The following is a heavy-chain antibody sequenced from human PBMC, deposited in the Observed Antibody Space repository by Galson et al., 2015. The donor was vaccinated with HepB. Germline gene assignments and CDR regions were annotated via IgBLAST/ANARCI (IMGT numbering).Heavy chain of an antibody. J-gene: IGHJ4*02. Sequence: SLRLSCAASGLSISSKYMNWIRQAPGKTLEWVSLLYSSGKTYYTDSVKDRFTISRDSSKNTLYLQMNNLRAEDTALYYCVGGNCGGDCYYDYWGQGTLVTVSS. V-gene: IGHV3-53*01. D-gene: IGHD2-21*01. CDR2: LYSSGKT. CDR1: GLSISSKY. CDR3: VGGNCGGDCYYDY.